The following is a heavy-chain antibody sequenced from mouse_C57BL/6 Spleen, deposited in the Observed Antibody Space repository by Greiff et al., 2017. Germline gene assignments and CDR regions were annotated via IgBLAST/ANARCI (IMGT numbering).Heavy chain of an antibody. CDR2: IDPSDSYT. J-gene: IGHJ2*01. V-gene: IGHV1-50*01. CDR3: ARGGRYGSVDY. CDR1: GYTFTSYW. Sequence: VQLQQSGAELVKPGASVKLSCKASGYTFTSYWMQWVKQRPGQGLEWIGEIDPSDSYTNYNQKFKGKATLTVDTSSSTAYMQLSSLTSEDSAVYYCARGGRYGSVDYWGQGTTLTVSS. D-gene: IGHD1-1*01.